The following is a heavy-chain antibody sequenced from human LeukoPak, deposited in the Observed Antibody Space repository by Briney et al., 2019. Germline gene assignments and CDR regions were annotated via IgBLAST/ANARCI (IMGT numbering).Heavy chain of an antibody. CDR1: GFTFSSYG. D-gene: IGHD6-6*01. CDR3: ARDPEYSSSQGLDY. J-gene: IGHJ4*02. Sequence: GGSLRLSSAASGFTFSSYGMHWVRQAPGKGLEWVAFIRYDGSNKYYADSVKGRFTISRDNSKNTLYLQMNSLRAEDTAVYYCARDPEYSSSQGLDYWGQGTLVTVSS. CDR2: IRYDGSNK. V-gene: IGHV3-30*02.